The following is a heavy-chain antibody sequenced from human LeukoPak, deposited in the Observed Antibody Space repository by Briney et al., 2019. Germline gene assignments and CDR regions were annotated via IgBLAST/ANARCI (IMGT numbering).Heavy chain of an antibody. CDR3: ARCSGYGMDV. V-gene: IGHV3-48*03. CDR2: ISGTGGGGTNV. Sequence: GGSLRLSCAASGFTLSSFNMNWVRPAPGQGREGGSCISGTGGGGTNVHYADSVKGRFTITRDNGKNSLYLQMSSLRSEDTAFYYGARCSGYGMDVWGQGTTVTVSS. CDR1: GFTLSSFN. J-gene: IGHJ6*02. D-gene: IGHD3-10*02.